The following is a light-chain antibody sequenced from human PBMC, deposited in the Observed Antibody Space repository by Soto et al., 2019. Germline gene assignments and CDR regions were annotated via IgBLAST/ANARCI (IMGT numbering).Light chain of an antibody. CDR1: QSVSSTY. V-gene: IGKV3-20*01. CDR2: GAS. CDR3: QQYGSSPLT. Sequence: IVLTQSPCTLSLSPGERSTLSCISSQSVSSTYLAWYQQKPGQAPRLLIYGASSRATGIPDRFSGSGSGTDFTLTISRLEPEDFAVFYCQQYGSSPLTFGGGTKVDIK. J-gene: IGKJ4*01.